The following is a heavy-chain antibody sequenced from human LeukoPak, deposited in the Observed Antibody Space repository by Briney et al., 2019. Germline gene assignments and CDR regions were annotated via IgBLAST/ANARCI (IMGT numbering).Heavy chain of an antibody. Sequence: ASVKVSRKVSGYILTELSMHWVRQAPGKGREWVGGFDHEDGETIYAQKFQGRVTMTEDTSTDTAYMELSSLRSEDTAVYYCATIYDFWSGLGNYFDYWGQGTLVTVSS. CDR1: GYILTELS. J-gene: IGHJ4*02. CDR3: ATIYDFWSGLGNYFDY. CDR2: FDHEDGET. D-gene: IGHD3-3*01. V-gene: IGHV1-24*01.